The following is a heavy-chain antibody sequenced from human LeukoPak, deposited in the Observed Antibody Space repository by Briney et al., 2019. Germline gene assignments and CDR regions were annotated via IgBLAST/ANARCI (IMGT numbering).Heavy chain of an antibody. V-gene: IGHV3-20*04. D-gene: IGHD5-12*01. CDR1: GFTFDDYG. J-gene: IGHJ4*02. CDR3: AKDFSGYLTLFDY. CDR2: INWNGGST. Sequence: GGSLRLSCAASGFTFDDYGMSWVRQAPGKGLEWVSGINWNGGSTGYADSVKGRFTISRDNSKNTLYLQMNSLRAEDTAVYYCAKDFSGYLTLFDYWGQGTLVTVSS.